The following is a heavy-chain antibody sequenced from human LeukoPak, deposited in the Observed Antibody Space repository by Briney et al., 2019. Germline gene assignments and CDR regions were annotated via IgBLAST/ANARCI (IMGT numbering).Heavy chain of an antibody. J-gene: IGHJ3*02. CDR1: GFTFGD. V-gene: IGHV3-49*03. CDR3: TRDGSGSYGKRVAFDI. Sequence: GGSLRLSCTASGFTFGDLSWFRQAPGKGLEWVGLIRSKAYGGTIEYAASVTGRFTISRDDSKYIAYLQMNSLKTEDTAVYYCTRDGSGSYGKRVAFDIWGQGTMVTVSS. CDR2: IRSKAYGGTI. D-gene: IGHD1-26*01.